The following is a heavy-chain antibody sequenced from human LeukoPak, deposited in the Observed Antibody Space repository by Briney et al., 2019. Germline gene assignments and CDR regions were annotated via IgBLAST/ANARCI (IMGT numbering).Heavy chain of an antibody. CDR1: GGSISSSRYY. CDR3: ASHRHNGGHHF. D-gene: IGHD3-16*01. Sequence: SETLSLTCTVSGGSISSSRYYWGWVRQPQGKGLEWMGSIYYSGSTYYNSALNSRLTISVNTSKNQFSLNLASVTAADTAVYYCASHRHNGGHHFWGQGTLVTVSS. V-gene: IGHV4-39*01. J-gene: IGHJ4*02. CDR2: IYYSGST.